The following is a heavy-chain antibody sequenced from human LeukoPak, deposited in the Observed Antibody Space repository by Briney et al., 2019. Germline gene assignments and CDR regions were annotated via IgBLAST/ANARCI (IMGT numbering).Heavy chain of an antibody. J-gene: IGHJ4*02. Sequence: SETLSLTCTVSGGSISSYYWSWIRQPPGKGLEYIGSIFYSGSTYYNPSLTSRVTISVDTSKNQFSLKLSSVTAADTAVYYCARRPKQPGFWSGYVDYWGQGILVTVSP. CDR3: ARRPKQPGFWSGYVDY. D-gene: IGHD3-3*01. CDR2: IFYSGST. V-gene: IGHV4-59*05. CDR1: GGSISSYY.